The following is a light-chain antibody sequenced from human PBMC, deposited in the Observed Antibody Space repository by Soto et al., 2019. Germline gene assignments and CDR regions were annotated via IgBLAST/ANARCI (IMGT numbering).Light chain of an antibody. Sequence: QSVLTQPASVSGSPGQSITISCTGTNSDVGGYNYVSWYQQHPGKAPELMIYEVSHRPSGVSHRFSGSKSGNTASLTISGLQAEDEADYYCSSYTSSSPYVFGTGTKVTVL. CDR1: NSDVGGYNY. CDR3: SSYTSSSPYV. V-gene: IGLV2-14*01. CDR2: EVS. J-gene: IGLJ1*01.